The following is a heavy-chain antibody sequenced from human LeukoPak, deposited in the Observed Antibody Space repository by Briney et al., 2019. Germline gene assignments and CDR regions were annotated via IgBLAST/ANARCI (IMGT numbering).Heavy chain of an antibody. CDR3: ARFITMVRGVIITGYYYGMDV. CDR1: GGTXSSYA. D-gene: IGHD3-10*01. J-gene: IGHJ6*02. CDR2: IIPIFGTA. V-gene: IGHV1-69*01. Sequence: SVKVSCKASGGTXSSYAISWVRQAPGQGLEWMGGIIPIFGTANYAQKFQGRVTITADESTSTAYMELSSLRSEDTAVYYCARFITMVRGVIITGYYYGMDVWGQGTTVTVSS.